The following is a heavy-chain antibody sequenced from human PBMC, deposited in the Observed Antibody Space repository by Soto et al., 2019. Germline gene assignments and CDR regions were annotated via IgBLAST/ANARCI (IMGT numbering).Heavy chain of an antibody. CDR2: ISYDGSNK. Sequence: GGSLRLSCAASGFTFSSYAMHWVRQAPGKGLEWVAVISYDGSNKYYADSVKGRFTISRDNSKNTLYLKMNSLRAEDTAVYYCARDRSIAAAGLFDYWGQGTLVTVSS. D-gene: IGHD6-13*01. CDR1: GFTFSSYA. J-gene: IGHJ4*02. CDR3: ARDRSIAAAGLFDY. V-gene: IGHV3-30*04.